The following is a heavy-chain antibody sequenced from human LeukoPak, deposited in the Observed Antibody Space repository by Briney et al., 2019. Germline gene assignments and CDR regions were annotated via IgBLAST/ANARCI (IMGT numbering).Heavy chain of an antibody. V-gene: IGHV3-30*18. Sequence: GGSLRLSCAASGFTFSSYGMHWVRQAPGKGLEWVAVISYDGSNKYYADSVKGRFTISRDNSKNTLYLQMNSLRAEDTAVYYCAKDTRATVTTGNWFDPWGQGTLVTVSS. CDR3: AKDTRATVTTGNWFDP. CDR1: GFTFSSYG. J-gene: IGHJ5*02. D-gene: IGHD4-17*01. CDR2: ISYDGSNK.